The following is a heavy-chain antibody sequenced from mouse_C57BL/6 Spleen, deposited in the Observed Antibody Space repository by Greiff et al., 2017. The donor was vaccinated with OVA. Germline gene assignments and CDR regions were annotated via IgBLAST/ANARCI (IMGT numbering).Heavy chain of an antibody. V-gene: IGHV1-81*01. J-gene: IGHJ4*01. CDR3: ARRGFYGSSDDYAMDD. CDR2: IYPRSGNT. CDR1: GYTFTSYG. Sequence: QVHVKQSGAELSRPGASVKLSCKASGYTFTSYGISWVKQRTGQGLEWIGEIYPRSGNTYYNEKFKGKATLTAAKSSSTAYMELRSLTSDDSAVDFGARRGFYGSSDDYAMDDWGQGTSVTVSS. D-gene: IGHD1-1*01.